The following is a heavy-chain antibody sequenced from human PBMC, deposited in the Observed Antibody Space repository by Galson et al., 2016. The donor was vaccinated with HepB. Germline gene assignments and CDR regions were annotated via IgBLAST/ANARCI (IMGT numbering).Heavy chain of an antibody. D-gene: IGHD2-21*02. J-gene: IGHJ3*01. CDR2: INWDDNK. CDR3: AYSYCSTINCFSSRGPDTFGV. CDR1: GFSLSISGVG. Sequence: PALVKPTQTLTLTCRFSGFSLSISGVGVGWLRQPPGRALEWLAAINWDDNKHYSPSLKSRLTITKDTSENQVVLTMTNIDPVDTATYYCAYSYCSTINCFSSRGPDTFGVWGQGTMVTVSS. V-gene: IGHV2-5*02.